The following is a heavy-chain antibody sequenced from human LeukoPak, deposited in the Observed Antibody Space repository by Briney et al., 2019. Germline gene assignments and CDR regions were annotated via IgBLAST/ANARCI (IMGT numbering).Heavy chain of an antibody. D-gene: IGHD3-22*01. J-gene: IGHJ5*02. Sequence: SETLSLTCTVSGGSIKSHDWSWIRQTPGKGLEWIGCIYESGSTHHNPSLQSRLAISVDMSKNQFSLKLSSVTAADTAVYYWARAHYFASSGYWPTWGEGSMVSVSS. V-gene: IGHV4-59*11. CDR3: ARAHYFASSGYWPT. CDR1: GGSIKSHD. CDR2: IYESGST.